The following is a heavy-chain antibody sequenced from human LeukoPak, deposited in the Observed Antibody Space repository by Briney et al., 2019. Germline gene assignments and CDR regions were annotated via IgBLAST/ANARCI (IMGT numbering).Heavy chain of an antibody. Sequence: RGSLRLSCEASGFTFSDYIMNTVRQAPGKGLEWGSSISSARSYTKYADSVKGRFSISRDNTKNSLFLEMRSLRIEDTAVYFCARDYYDSSASATFDHWGQGNLVTISS. J-gene: IGHJ4*02. D-gene: IGHD3-22*01. CDR3: ARDYYDSSASATFDH. V-gene: IGHV3-21*01. CDR1: GFTFSDYI. CDR2: ISSARSYT.